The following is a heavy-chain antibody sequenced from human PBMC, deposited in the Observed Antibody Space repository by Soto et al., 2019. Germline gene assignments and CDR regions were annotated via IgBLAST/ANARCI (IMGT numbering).Heavy chain of an antibody. CDR2: IYYSGST. CDR1: GGSISSGGYY. V-gene: IGHV4-31*03. Sequence: SETLSLTCTVSGGSISSGGYYWSWIRQHPGKGLERIGYIYYSGSTYYNPSLKSRVTISVDTSKNQFSLKLSSVTAADTAVYYCARVSAAHNSADYWGQGTLVTVSS. D-gene: IGHD6-13*01. J-gene: IGHJ4*02. CDR3: ARVSAAHNSADY.